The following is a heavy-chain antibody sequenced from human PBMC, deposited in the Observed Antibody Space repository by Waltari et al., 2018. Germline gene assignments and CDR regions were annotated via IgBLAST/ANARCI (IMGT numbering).Heavy chain of an antibody. CDR3: ARDSSSWYFAFEI. CDR1: GGSISSYY. CDR2: IYYSGST. Sequence: QVQLQESGPGLVKPSETLSLTCTVSGGSISSYYWSWIRQPPGKGLEWIGYIYYSGSTNYNPSLKSRVTISVDTSKNQFSLKLSSVTAADTAVYYCARDSSSWYFAFEIWGQGTMVTVSS. V-gene: IGHV4-59*01. D-gene: IGHD6-13*01. J-gene: IGHJ3*02.